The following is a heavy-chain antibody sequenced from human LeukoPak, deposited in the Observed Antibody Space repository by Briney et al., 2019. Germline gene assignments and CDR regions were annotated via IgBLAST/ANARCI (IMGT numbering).Heavy chain of an antibody. CDR2: ISWNSGSI. J-gene: IGHJ4*02. D-gene: IGHD6-13*01. V-gene: IGHV3-9*03. CDR1: GFTFDDYA. Sequence: PGGSLRLSCAASGFTFDDYAMHWVRQAPGKGLEWVSGISWNSGSIGYADSVKGRFTISRDNAKNSLYLQMNSLRAEDMALYYCAKSAAAAGTMGFDYWGQGTLVTVSS. CDR3: AKSAAAAGTMGFDY.